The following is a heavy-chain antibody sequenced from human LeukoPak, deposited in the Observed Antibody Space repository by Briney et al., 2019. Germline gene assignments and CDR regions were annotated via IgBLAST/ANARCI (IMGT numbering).Heavy chain of an antibody. CDR1: GFTFSYAY. Sequence: KPGGSLRLSCAAPGFTFSYAYMNWVRQAPGKGPELVGRIKRKGDGGTTDYAAPVKGRFTISRDDSKNMLYLQMNSLTTEDTAVYYCTTVTMVREINWGQGTLVTVSS. D-gene: IGHD3-10*01. J-gene: IGHJ4*02. V-gene: IGHV3-15*01. CDR2: IKRKGDGGTT. CDR3: TTVTMVREIN.